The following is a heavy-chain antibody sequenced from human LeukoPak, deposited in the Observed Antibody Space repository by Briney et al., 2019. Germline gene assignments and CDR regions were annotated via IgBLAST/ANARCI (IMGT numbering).Heavy chain of an antibody. CDR3: ARDGITMVRGVIIKSPYFDY. CDR2: INHSGST. CDR1: GGSFSGYY. J-gene: IGHJ4*02. V-gene: IGHV4-34*01. D-gene: IGHD3-10*01. Sequence: SETLSLTCAVYGGSFSGYYWSWIRQPPGKGLEWIGEINHSGSTNYNPSLKSRFTISVDTSKNQFSLKLSSVTAADTAVYYCARDGITMVRGVIIKSPYFDYWGQGTLVTVSS.